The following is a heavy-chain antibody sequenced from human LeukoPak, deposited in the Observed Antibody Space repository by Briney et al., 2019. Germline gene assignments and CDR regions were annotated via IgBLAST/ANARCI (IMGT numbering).Heavy chain of an antibody. CDR2: ISIYNGNT. CDR3: ARPRYFDSYFDY. V-gene: IGHV1-18*01. Sequence: ASVKVSCKASGYTFTSYGISWVRQAPGQGLEWMGWISIYNGNTNYAQKLQGRVTMTTDTSTSTAYMELRSLRFDDTAVYYCARPRYFDSYFDYWGREPWSPSPQ. J-gene: IGHJ4*02. CDR1: GYTFTSYG. D-gene: IGHD3-9*01.